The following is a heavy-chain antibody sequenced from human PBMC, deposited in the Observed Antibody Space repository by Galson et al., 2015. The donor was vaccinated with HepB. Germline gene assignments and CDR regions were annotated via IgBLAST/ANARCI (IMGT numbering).Heavy chain of an antibody. V-gene: IGHV3-64*04. CDR2: ISSNGGST. J-gene: IGHJ5*01. Sequence: SLRLSCAASGFTFSSYAMHWVRQAPGKGLEYVSAISSNGGSTYYADSVKGRFTISRDNAEKTLYLHINSPRPEDTAIYYCATDPRDYGDEWFDPWGQGTLVTVSS. CDR3: ATDPRDYGDEWFDP. CDR1: GFTFSSYA. D-gene: IGHD4-17*01.